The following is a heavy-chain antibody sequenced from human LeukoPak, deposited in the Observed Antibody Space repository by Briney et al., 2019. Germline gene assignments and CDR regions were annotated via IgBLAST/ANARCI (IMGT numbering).Heavy chain of an antibody. CDR1: GYTFTGYY. Sequence: ASVKVSCKASGYTFTGYYMHWVRQAPGQGLEWMGWINPNSGGTNYAQKFHGRVTMTRDTSISTAYMELSRLRSDDTAVYYCATRDTFGSGSAGGYYYYMDVWGKGTTVTVSS. D-gene: IGHD3-10*01. CDR2: INPNSGGT. V-gene: IGHV1-2*02. CDR3: ATRDTFGSGSAGGYYYYMDV. J-gene: IGHJ6*03.